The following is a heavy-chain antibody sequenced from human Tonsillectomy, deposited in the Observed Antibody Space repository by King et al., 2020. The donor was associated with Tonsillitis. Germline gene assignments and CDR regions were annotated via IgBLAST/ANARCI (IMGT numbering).Heavy chain of an antibody. V-gene: IGHV3-23*03. CDR2: IYSGDSRT. Sequence: VQLVESGGGLVQPGGSLRVSCAASGFTFSGYVMSWVRQAPGKGLEWVSVIYSGDSRTYYADSVKGRFTISRDNSKNTLYLQMNSLRAEDTAVYYCAKDLYFGLRGDAFDIWGQGTMVTVSS. D-gene: IGHD4-17*01. CDR3: AKDLYFGLRGDAFDI. J-gene: IGHJ3*02. CDR1: GFTFSGYV.